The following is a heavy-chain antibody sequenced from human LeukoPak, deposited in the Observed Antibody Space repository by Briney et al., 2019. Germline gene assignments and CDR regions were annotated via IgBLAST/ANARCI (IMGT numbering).Heavy chain of an antibody. CDR1: GFTFGDYA. D-gene: IGHD3-3*01. J-gene: IGHJ4*02. V-gene: IGHV3-49*03. CDR3: TSEYDFWSGYYGDFDY. CDR2: IRSKAYGGTT. Sequence: GGSLRLSCTASGFTFGDYAMSWFRQAPGKGLEWVGFIRSKAYGGTTEYAVSVKGRFTISRDDSKSIAYLQMNSLKTEDTAVYYCTSEYDFWSGYYGDFDYWGQGTLVTVSS.